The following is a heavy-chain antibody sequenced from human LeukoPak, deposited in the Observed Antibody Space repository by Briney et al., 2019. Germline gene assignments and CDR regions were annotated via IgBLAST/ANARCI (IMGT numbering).Heavy chain of an antibody. D-gene: IGHD6-13*01. Sequence: GGSLRLSCAASGFTFSSYEMNWVRQAPGKGLEWVSYISSSGSTIYYADSVKGRFTISRDNAKNSLCLQMNSLRAEDTAVYYCARRGAAAGKLDYWGQGTLVTVSS. CDR3: ARRGAAAGKLDY. CDR1: GFTFSSYE. J-gene: IGHJ4*02. V-gene: IGHV3-48*03. CDR2: ISSSGSTI.